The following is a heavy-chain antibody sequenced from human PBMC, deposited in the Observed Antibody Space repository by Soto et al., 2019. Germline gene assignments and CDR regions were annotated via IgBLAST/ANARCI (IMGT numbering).Heavy chain of an antibody. CDR2: VYYTGGT. D-gene: IGHD3-10*01. CDR3: VRQGIGHIHVLVDV. Sequence: QVELQQSGPRLVKPSETLSLTCSVSSGPSSSHNWGWIRQSPGRGLEWIGYVYYTGGTSYNPSHRSRVTISADKSTNHISLTLSSVTDADTAVYYCVRQGIGHIHVLVDVWGQGTTVSVSS. CDR1: SGPSSSHN. J-gene: IGHJ6*02. V-gene: IGHV4-59*08.